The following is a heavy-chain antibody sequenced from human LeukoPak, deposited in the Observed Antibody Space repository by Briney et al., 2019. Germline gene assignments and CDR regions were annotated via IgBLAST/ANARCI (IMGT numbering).Heavy chain of an antibody. CDR3: ARGSLNYDILTGPPDY. CDR1: GSTFSSYA. Sequence: SVKVSCKASGSTFSSYAISWVRQAPGQGLEWMGRIIPIFGTANYAQKFQGRVTITTDESTSTAYMELSSLRSEDTAVYYCARGSLNYDILTGPPDYWGQGTLVTVSS. D-gene: IGHD3-9*01. J-gene: IGHJ4*02. CDR2: IIPIFGTA. V-gene: IGHV1-69*05.